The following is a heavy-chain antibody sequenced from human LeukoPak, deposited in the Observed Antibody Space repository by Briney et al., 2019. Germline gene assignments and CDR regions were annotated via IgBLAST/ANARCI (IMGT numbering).Heavy chain of an antibody. CDR1: GYTFTCYY. CDR3: ARGPLKFLEWLLEPIDYYYYYMDV. J-gene: IGHJ6*03. CDR2: INPNSGGT. D-gene: IGHD3-3*01. Sequence: ASVKVSCKASGYTFTCYYMHWVRQAPGQGLEWMGWINPNSGGTNYAKKFQVRVTMTWDTSISTAYMDLSRLRSDDPAAHSSARGPLKFLEWLLEPIDYYYYYMDVWGKGTTVTVSS. V-gene: IGHV1-2*02.